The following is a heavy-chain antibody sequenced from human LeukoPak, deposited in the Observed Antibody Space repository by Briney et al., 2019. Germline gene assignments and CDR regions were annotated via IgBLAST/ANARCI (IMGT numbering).Heavy chain of an antibody. Sequence: PSETLSLTCTVSGGSVNCGSYYWNWIRQPPGKGLEWIGYIYYSGSTNYNPSLKSRVTISVDTSKNQFSLKLSSVTAADTAVYYCARDYYDSSGYRMNFDYWGQGTLVTVSS. CDR2: IYYSGST. CDR1: GGSVNCGSYY. V-gene: IGHV4-61*01. CDR3: ARDYYDSSGYRMNFDY. J-gene: IGHJ4*02. D-gene: IGHD3-22*01.